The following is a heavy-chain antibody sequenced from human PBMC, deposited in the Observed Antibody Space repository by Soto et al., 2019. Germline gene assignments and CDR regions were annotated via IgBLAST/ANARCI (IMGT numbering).Heavy chain of an antibody. D-gene: IGHD3-9*01. Sequence: QVQLVQSGAEVKKPGSSVKVSCKASGGTFSSYAISWVRQAPGQGLEWMGGIIPIFGTANYAQKFQGRVTITADESTSTADMELSSLRSEDTAVYYCARDDIKTSYYYYGMDVWGQGTTVTVSS. V-gene: IGHV1-69*12. J-gene: IGHJ6*02. CDR2: IIPIFGTA. CDR3: ARDDIKTSYYYYGMDV. CDR1: GGTFSSYA.